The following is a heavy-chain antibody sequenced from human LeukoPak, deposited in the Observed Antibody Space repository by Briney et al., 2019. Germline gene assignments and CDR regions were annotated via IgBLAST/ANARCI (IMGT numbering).Heavy chain of an antibody. J-gene: IGHJ4*02. CDR3: AKDNYYYSSGYVDY. V-gene: IGHV3-23*01. CDR1: GFTFSSYA. CDR2: ISGSGDST. D-gene: IGHD3-22*01. Sequence: PGGSLRLSCAASGFTFSSYAMSWVRQAPGKGLEWVSAISGSGDSTYYADSVKGRFTISRDNSKNTLYLQMNSQRAEDTAVYYCAKDNYYYSSGYVDYWGQGTLVTVSS.